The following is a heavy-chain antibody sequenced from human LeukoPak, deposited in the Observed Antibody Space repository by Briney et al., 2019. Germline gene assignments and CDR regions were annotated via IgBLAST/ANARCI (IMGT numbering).Heavy chain of an antibody. CDR1: GFTFSSYA. D-gene: IGHD5-18*01. CDR3: VKDTGGYSYANFDY. CDR2: ISGSGGGT. Sequence: PGGSLRLSCAASGFTFSSYAMSWVRQAPGKGLEWVSGISGSGGGTNYAESVKGRFTISRDNSKNTLYLQMNSLRAEDTAVYYCVKDTGGYSYANFDYWGQGTLVTVSS. J-gene: IGHJ4*02. V-gene: IGHV3-23*01.